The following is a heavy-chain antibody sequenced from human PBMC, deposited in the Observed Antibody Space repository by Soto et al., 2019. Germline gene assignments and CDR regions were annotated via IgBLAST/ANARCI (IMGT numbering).Heavy chain of an antibody. D-gene: IGHD6-13*01. CDR1: GGSISSYY. Sequence: SETLSLTCTVSGGSISSYYWSWIRQPPGKGLEWIGYIHYSGSTNYNPSLESRVTISIDTSKTQFSLKLTSVTAADTAVYYCARGLSRGSRSWYFDFWGQRALVTVSS. CDR3: ARGLSRGSRSWYFDF. CDR2: IHYSGST. J-gene: IGHJ4*02. V-gene: IGHV4-59*01.